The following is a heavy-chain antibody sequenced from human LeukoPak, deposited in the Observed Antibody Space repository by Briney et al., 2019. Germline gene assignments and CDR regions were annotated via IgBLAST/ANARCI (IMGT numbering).Heavy chain of an antibody. CDR3: VRSAGYYDCSGHYYYLGFDM. Sequence: SETLSLTCAVYGGFISGHYWSWIRQPPGKGLEWIGEINHSGITSYNSSLMGRVIISVDTSKNQFSLKLNFVTAADTAFYYCVRSAGYYDCSGHYYYLGFDMWGQGTMVTVSS. CDR1: GGFISGHY. J-gene: IGHJ3*02. D-gene: IGHD3-3*01. V-gene: IGHV4-34*01. CDR2: INHSGIT.